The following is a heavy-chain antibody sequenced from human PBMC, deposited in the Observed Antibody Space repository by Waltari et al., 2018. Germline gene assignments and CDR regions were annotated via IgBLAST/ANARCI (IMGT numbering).Heavy chain of an antibody. CDR1: GFTVSRNY. D-gene: IGHD3-10*01. CDR3: ARDPPITMVRGVKGGY. V-gene: IGHV3-53*01. Sequence: EVQLVESGGGLIQPGGSLRLSCAASGFTVSRNYMSWVGQAPGSGLEWGSVIYSGGSTYYADSVKCRFTISRDNSKNTLYLQMNSLRAEDTAVYYCARDPPITMVRGVKGGYWGQGTLVTVSS. J-gene: IGHJ4*02. CDR2: IYSGGST.